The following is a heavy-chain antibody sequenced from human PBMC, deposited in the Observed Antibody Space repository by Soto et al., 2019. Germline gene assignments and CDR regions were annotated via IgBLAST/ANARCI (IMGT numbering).Heavy chain of an antibody. Sequence: QVQLVQSGAEVKTPGSSVKVSCKASGGTLSDYAISWVRQAPGQGLEWMGGIMPTVDSANYAQNFQGRLTISADESTSTANLELSSLRSDDTAVYYCAVAAVREIMAQESSGMAVWGHWTTVIVSS. CDR1: GGTLSDYA. J-gene: IGHJ6*02. CDR3: AVAAVREIMAQESSGMAV. D-gene: IGHD6-19*01. CDR2: IMPTVDSA. V-gene: IGHV1-69*01.